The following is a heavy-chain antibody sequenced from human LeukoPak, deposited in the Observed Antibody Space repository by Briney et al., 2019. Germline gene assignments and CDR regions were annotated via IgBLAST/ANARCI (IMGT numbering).Heavy chain of an antibody. CDR3: AKERRGENVWGSYRDAFDM. J-gene: IGHJ3*02. CDR1: GFTFSSYG. CDR2: ISGSGGST. D-gene: IGHD3-16*02. Sequence: GGSLRLSCAASGFTFSSYGMTWARQAPGKGLEWVSGISGSGGSTYYADSVKGRFTISRDNSKNTLYLQMNSLRAEDTAVYYCAKERRGENVWGSYRDAFDMWGQGEICSVSS. V-gene: IGHV3-23*01.